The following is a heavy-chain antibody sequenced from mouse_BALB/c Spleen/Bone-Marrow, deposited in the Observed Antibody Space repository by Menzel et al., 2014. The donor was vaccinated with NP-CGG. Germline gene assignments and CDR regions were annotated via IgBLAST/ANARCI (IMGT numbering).Heavy chain of an antibody. D-gene: IGHD2-1*01. J-gene: IGHJ1*01. CDR1: GYTFTSYY. CDR2: INPSNGGT. CDR3: TSSCDGNYFDV. Sequence: VQLQQSGPELVKPGASVKLSCKASGYTFTSYYMYWVKQRPGQGLEWIGEINPSNGGTNFNEKFKSKATLTVDKSSSIAYMKLSRLTSEDSAVYCGTSSCDGNYFDVWGAGTPVTVSS. V-gene: IGHV1S81*02.